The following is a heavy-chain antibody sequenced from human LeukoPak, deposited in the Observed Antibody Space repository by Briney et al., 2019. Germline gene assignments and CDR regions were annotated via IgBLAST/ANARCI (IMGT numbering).Heavy chain of an antibody. CDR2: ISPSGNSV. V-gene: IGHV3-21*01. CDR3: ARDFIGESGYSGY. Sequence: GGSLRLSCAASGFTLDDYGMSWVRQAPGKGLELVSSISPSGNSVYHAYSVKGRFTLSRDNAQNSLYLQMNSLRDEDTGVYYCARDFIGESGYSGYWGQGALVTVSS. CDR1: GFTLDDYG. D-gene: IGHD3-16*01. J-gene: IGHJ4*02.